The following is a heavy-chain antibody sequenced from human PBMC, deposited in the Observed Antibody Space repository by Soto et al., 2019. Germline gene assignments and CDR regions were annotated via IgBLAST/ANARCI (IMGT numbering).Heavy chain of an antibody. CDR3: ARLPGIAAADHPYYYYGMDV. J-gene: IGHJ6*02. Sequence: PGESLKISCKGSGYSFTSYWISWVRQMPGKGLEWMGRIDPSDSYTNYSPSFQGHVTISADKSISTAYLQWSSLKASDTAMYYCARLPGIAAADHPYYYYGMDVWGQGTTVTVSS. CDR1: GYSFTSYW. D-gene: IGHD6-13*01. V-gene: IGHV5-10-1*01. CDR2: IDPSDSYT.